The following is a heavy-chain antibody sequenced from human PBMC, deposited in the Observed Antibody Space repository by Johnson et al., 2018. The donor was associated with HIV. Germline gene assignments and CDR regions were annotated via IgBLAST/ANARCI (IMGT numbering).Heavy chain of an antibody. J-gene: IGHJ3*02. Sequence: VQLVESGGGVVQPGGSLRLSCAASGFTFSSYGMHWVRQAPGKGLEWVANIREDGSDKYYAGSVKGRFTISRDNAKNSLYLQMNNLRGEDTAVYYCAREALLATNDAFDIWGQGTMVTVSS. D-gene: IGHD5-12*01. V-gene: IGHV3-7*01. CDR3: AREALLATNDAFDI. CDR1: GFTFSSYG. CDR2: IREDGSDK.